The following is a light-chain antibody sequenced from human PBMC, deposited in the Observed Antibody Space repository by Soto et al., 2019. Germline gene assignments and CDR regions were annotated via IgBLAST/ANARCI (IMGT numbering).Light chain of an antibody. Sequence: EIVLTQSPGILSLSPGERASLSCVASQSISSSFLAWYQQKPGQAPRLLIYGASSRATGIPDRFSGSGSGTDFTLTISSLQPEDFATYYCLQDYNYPWTFGQGTKVDIK. CDR3: LQDYNYPWT. CDR1: QSISSSF. CDR2: GAS. V-gene: IGKV3-20*01. J-gene: IGKJ1*01.